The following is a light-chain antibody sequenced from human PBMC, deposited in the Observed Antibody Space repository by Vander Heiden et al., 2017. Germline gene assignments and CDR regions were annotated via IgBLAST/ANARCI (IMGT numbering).Light chain of an antibody. CDR3: QQSATTPPYT. CDR2: AAS. V-gene: IGKV1-39*01. Sequence: DLKLTQSPSSLSASVGDRVTITCRTSQSIGFSLNWYQQKPGKAPKLLIYAASVLQSGVPSRFSGSASGTHFTLTINSLQPEDFATYYCQQSATTPPYTFGPGTKLGIK. J-gene: IGKJ2*01. CDR1: QSIGFS.